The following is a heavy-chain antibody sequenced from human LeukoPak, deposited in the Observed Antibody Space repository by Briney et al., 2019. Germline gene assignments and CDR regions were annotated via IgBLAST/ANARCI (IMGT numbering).Heavy chain of an antibody. J-gene: IGHJ6*03. CDR2: IYSGGST. V-gene: IGHV3-66*02. D-gene: IGHD6-19*01. Sequence: GGSLRLSCAASGFTVSSNYMSWVRQAPGKGLEWVSVIYSGGSTYYADSVKGRFTISRDNSKNTLYLQMNSLRAEDTAVYYCAGSGGNPYYYYCMDVWGKGTTVTVSS. CDR1: GFTVSSNY. CDR3: AGSGGNPYYYYCMDV.